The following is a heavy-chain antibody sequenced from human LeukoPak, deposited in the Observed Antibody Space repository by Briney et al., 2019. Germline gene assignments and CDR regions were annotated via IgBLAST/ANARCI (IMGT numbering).Heavy chain of an antibody. CDR3: ARQEIGLRSFDP. D-gene: IGHD3/OR15-3a*01. J-gene: IGHJ5*02. V-gene: IGHV4-39*01. CDR2: IYYTGTT. Sequence: SETLSLTCTVSGGSISSSLYHWGWIRQSPGKNLEWLGSIYYTGTTHYNPSLKSRVAISVDTSKNQFSLNLSSVTAADTAVYYCARQEIGLRSFDPWGQGTLVTVSS. CDR1: GGSISSSLYH.